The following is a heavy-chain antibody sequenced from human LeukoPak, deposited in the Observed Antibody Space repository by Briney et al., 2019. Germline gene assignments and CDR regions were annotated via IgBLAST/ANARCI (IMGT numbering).Heavy chain of an antibody. CDR3: ARPDDYGGKPGAFEI. D-gene: IGHD4-23*01. CDR2: IYPGVSDT. Sequence: PGESLKISCKGSGYSFITYWIGWVRQMPGKGLEWMGIIYPGVSDTRYRPSFQGQVTISADKSISTAYLQWSSLKASDTAMYYCARPDDYGGKPGAFEIWGQGTMVTVSS. CDR1: GYSFITYW. V-gene: IGHV5-51*01. J-gene: IGHJ3*02.